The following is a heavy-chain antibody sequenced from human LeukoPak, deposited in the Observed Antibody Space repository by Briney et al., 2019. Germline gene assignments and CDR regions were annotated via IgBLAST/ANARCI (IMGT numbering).Heavy chain of an antibody. CDR3: ARDRGEYYYDSSGYYYWSGPYNYYMDV. Sequence: ASVKVSCKASGYTFTSYGISWVRQAPGQGLEWMGWISAYNGNTNYAQKLQGRVTMTTDTSTSTAYMELRSLRSDDTAVYYCARDRGEYYYDSSGYYYWSGPYNYYMDVWGKGTTVTVSS. J-gene: IGHJ6*03. CDR2: ISAYNGNT. V-gene: IGHV1-18*01. D-gene: IGHD3-22*01. CDR1: GYTFTSYG.